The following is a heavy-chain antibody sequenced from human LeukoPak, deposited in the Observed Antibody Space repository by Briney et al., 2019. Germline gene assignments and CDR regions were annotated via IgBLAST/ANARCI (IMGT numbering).Heavy chain of an antibody. CDR2: IWYDGGNK. CDR1: GFTFSSYG. J-gene: IGHJ4*02. CDR3: ARDLTYYYDSSGYYLDF. V-gene: IGHV3-33*01. D-gene: IGHD3-22*01. Sequence: PGGSLRLSCAASGFTFSSYGMHWVRQAPGKGLEWVAVIWYDGGNKYYADSVKGRFTISRDNSKNTLYLQMNSLRAEDTAVYYCARDLTYYYDSSGYYLDFWGQGTLVTVSS.